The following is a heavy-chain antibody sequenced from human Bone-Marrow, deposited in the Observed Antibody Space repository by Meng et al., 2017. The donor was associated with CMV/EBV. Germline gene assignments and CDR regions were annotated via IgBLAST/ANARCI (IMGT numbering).Heavy chain of an antibody. CDR1: GFSFSAYY. D-gene: IGHD2-21*02. CDR2: VSTTGDTI. J-gene: IGHJ4*02. V-gene: IGHV3-11*01. CDR3: ARMTTSMTAYDYVDH. Sequence: AGFSFSAYYMTWSRQSPVRGLEWVSYVSTTGDTIFYVDSVKGRFTISRDNAKNSLFLQMNGLTVEDAAIYYCARMTTSMTAYDYVDHWGQGTLVTVSS.